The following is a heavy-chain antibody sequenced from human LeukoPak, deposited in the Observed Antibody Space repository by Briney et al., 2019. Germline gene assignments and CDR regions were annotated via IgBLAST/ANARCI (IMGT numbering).Heavy chain of an antibody. CDR1: GYTFSNFG. V-gene: IGHV1-18*01. D-gene: IGHD2-2*01. Sequence: ASVKVSCKTSGYTFSNFGINWVRQAPGQGLEWMGWISGNNDNPNYGQKFQGRFAVTTDSSTTTAYMELRNLTFDDTAVYYCARDGTSTDDYWGQGTQVTVSS. J-gene: IGHJ4*02. CDR3: ARDGTSTDDY. CDR2: ISGNNDNP.